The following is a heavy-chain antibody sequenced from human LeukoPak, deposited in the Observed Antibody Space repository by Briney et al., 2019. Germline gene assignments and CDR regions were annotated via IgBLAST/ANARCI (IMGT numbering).Heavy chain of an antibody. V-gene: IGHV3-11*05. J-gene: IGHJ4*02. CDR2: ITSSSGYT. CDR1: GFTLSDYY. Sequence: PGGSLRLPCAASGFTLSDYYLSWIRQAPGKGLEWISFITSSSGYTYSADSVKGRFIISRDNAKNSLYLQMNSLRVEDTAVYFCARVEKWTNLVRYYFELWGQGTLVTVAS. D-gene: IGHD1-14*01. CDR3: ARVEKWTNLVRYYFEL.